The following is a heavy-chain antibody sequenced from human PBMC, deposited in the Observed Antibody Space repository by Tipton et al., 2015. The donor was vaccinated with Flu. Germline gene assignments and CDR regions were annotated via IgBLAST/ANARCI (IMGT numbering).Heavy chain of an antibody. J-gene: IGHJ4*02. CDR2: IYYSGRT. CDR1: GYSLSSGYY. Sequence: GLVKPSETLSLTCAVSGYSLSSGYYWGWIRQPPGKGLEWIGCIYYSGRTYYNPSLKSRVTMSVDTSKNQFSLKLNSVTAADTAVYYCARLSYYDVDLKNFYFDYWGQGALVTVSS. CDR3: ARLSYYDVDLKNFYFDY. D-gene: IGHD3-10*02. V-gene: IGHV4-38-2*01.